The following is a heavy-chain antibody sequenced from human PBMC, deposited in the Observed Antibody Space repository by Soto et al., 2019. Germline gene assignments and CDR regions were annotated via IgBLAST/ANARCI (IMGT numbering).Heavy chain of an antibody. CDR3: ASRSPALDY. Sequence: QVQLVESGGGVVQSGRSLRLSCAASGFTFSSYGMHWVRQAPGKGLEWVAVIWYDGSKRYYADSVKGRFTISRDNSENTLYLQMNSLRVEETAVYYCASRSPALDYWGQGTLVTVSS. D-gene: IGHD2-2*01. CDR1: GFTFSSYG. CDR2: IWYDGSKR. J-gene: IGHJ4*02. V-gene: IGHV3-33*01.